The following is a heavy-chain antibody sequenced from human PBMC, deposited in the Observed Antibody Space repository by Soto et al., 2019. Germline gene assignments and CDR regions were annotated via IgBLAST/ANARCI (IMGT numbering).Heavy chain of an antibody. J-gene: IGHJ4*02. CDR2: ISNSGKIR. Sequence: QVHLEESGGGLVKPGGSLRLSCIASGFTFSDYYMSWIRQAPGKGLEWVADISNSGKIRHHADSVEGRFTISRDNARDSLYRQMNSLSPEDSAIYYCARDHGGGGLTLESWGQGTLVTVSS. CDR3: ARDHGGGGLTLES. CDR1: GFTFSDYY. V-gene: IGHV3-11*01. D-gene: IGHD3-16*01.